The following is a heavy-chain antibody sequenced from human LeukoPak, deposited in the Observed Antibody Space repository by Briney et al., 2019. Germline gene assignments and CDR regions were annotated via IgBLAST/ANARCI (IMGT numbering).Heavy chain of an antibody. Sequence: GRSLRLSCAASGFTFDDYAMHWVRHAPGKGLEWVSGISWNSGSIGYADSVKGRFTISRDNAKNSLYLQMNSLRAEDTALYYCAKDSNYYDSSGYIDYWGQGTLVTVSS. CDR2: ISWNSGSI. D-gene: IGHD3-22*01. CDR1: GFTFDDYA. CDR3: AKDSNYYDSSGYIDY. J-gene: IGHJ4*02. V-gene: IGHV3-9*01.